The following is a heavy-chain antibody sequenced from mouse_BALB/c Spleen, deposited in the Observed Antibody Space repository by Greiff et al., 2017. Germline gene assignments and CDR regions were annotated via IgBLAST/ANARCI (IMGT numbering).Heavy chain of an antibody. Sequence: EVHLVESGGDLVKPGGSLKLSCAASGFTFSSYGMSWVRQTPDKRLEWVATISSGGSYTYYPDSVKGRFTISRDNAKNTLYLQMSSLKSEDTAMYYCARHDYYGSSPAWFAYWGQGTLVTVSA. V-gene: IGHV5-6*01. CDR1: GFTFSSYG. CDR2: ISSGGSYT. J-gene: IGHJ3*01. D-gene: IGHD1-1*01. CDR3: ARHDYYGSSPAWFAY.